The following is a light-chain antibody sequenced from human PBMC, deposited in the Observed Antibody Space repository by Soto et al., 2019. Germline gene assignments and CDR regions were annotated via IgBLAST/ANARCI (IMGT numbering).Light chain of an antibody. CDR3: NSFTTTTPPSYV. CDR1: RSDVGDYNS. CDR2: DVS. V-gene: IGLV2-14*01. J-gene: IGLJ1*01. Sequence: LTQPASVSGSPGQSITISCTGTRSDVGDYNSVSWYQQYPGKAPKLLIYDVSNRPSGVSNRFSGSKSGNTASLTISGLQAEDEADYYCNSFTTTTPPSYVFGTGTKVTVL.